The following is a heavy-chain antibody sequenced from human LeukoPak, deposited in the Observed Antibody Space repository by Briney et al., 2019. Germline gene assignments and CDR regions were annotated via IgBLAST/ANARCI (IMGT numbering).Heavy chain of an antibody. CDR1: GASISNYH. Sequence: SETLSLTCSVSGASISNYHWTWIRQPAEKGLEWVALIYTSGNTNYNPSLKSRVTISVDKSKNQLSLRLSSVTAADTAVYYCARDQAGYCSSTSCYARGVYYYYYMDVWGKGTTVTVSS. CDR3: ARDQAGYCSSTSCYARGVYYYYYMDV. V-gene: IGHV4-4*07. D-gene: IGHD2-2*01. J-gene: IGHJ6*03. CDR2: IYTSGNT.